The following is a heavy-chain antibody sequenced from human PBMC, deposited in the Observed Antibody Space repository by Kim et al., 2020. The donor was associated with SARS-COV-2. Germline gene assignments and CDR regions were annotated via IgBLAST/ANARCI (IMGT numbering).Heavy chain of an antibody. V-gene: IGHV4-39*01. D-gene: IGHD5-18*01. CDR2: IYYSGST. CDR1: GGSISSSSYY. Sequence: SETLSLTCTVSGGSISSSSYYWGWIRQPPGKGLEWIGSIYYSGSTYYNPSLKSRVTISVDTSKNQFSLKLSSVTAADTAVYYCARLEDTAMVKNTHYYYYYGMDVWGQGTTVTVSS. J-gene: IGHJ6*02. CDR3: ARLEDTAMVKNTHYYYYYGMDV.